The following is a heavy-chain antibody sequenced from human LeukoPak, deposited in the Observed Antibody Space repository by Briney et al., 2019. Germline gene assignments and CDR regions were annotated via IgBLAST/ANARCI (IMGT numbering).Heavy chain of an antibody. CDR2: IYSGGST. J-gene: IGHJ3*02. V-gene: IGHV3-53*01. Sequence: GGSLRLSCAASGFTVSSNYMSWVRQAPGKGLEWVSVIYSGGSTYYADSVKGRFTISRDNSKNTLYLQMNSLRAEDTAVYYCARDWIVGANIPIAFDIWGQGTMVTVSS. CDR1: GFTVSSNY. CDR3: ARDWIVGANIPIAFDI. D-gene: IGHD1-26*01.